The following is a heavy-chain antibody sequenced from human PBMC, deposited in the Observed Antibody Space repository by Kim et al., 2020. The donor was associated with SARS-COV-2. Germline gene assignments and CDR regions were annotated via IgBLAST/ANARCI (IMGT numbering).Heavy chain of an antibody. J-gene: IGHJ4*02. CDR3: ARSSGYEAFDY. CDR2: ISYDGSNK. CDR1: GFTFSSYA. D-gene: IGHD5-12*01. V-gene: IGHV3-30-3*01. Sequence: GGSLRLSCAASGFTFSSYAMHWVRQAPGKGLEWVAVISYDGSNKYYADSVKGRFTISRDNSKNTLYLQMNSLRAEDTAVYYCARSSGYEAFDYWGQGTLVTVSS.